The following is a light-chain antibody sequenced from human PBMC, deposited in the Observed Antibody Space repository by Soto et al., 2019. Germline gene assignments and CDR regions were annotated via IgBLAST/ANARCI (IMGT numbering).Light chain of an antibody. CDR3: QQYDTLPIT. Sequence: DLQMTQSPSSLSASVGDRVTITCQASQDIDTYLNWYQQKPGRAPKILIYDASNLETGVPSRFSGRGSVTDFTFTISNLQPEDMATYYCQQYDTLPITFGQGTRLEIK. V-gene: IGKV1-33*01. CDR1: QDIDTY. J-gene: IGKJ5*01. CDR2: DAS.